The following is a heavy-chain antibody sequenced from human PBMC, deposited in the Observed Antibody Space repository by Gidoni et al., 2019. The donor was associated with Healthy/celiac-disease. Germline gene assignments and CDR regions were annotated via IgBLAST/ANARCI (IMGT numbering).Heavy chain of an antibody. D-gene: IGHD1-26*01. CDR3: AREASGSFSLDY. Sequence: QVQLVESGGGVVQPGRSLRLSCAASGFTFSSYGMHWVRQAPGKGLEWVAVIWYDGSNKYYADSVKGRFTISRDNSKNTLYLQMNSLRAEDTAVYYCAREASGSFSLDYWGQGTLVTVSS. J-gene: IGHJ4*02. CDR1: GFTFSSYG. V-gene: IGHV3-33*01. CDR2: IWYDGSNK.